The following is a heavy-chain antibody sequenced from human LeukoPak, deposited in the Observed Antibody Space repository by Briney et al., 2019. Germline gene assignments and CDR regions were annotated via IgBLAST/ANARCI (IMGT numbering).Heavy chain of an antibody. D-gene: IGHD2-8*01. V-gene: IGHV3-23*01. CDR2: ISGSGGST. Sequence: GGSLRLSCAASGFTFSSYAMSWVRQAPGKGLEWVSAISGSGGSTYYADSVKGRFTISRDNSKNTLYLQMNSLRAEDTAVYYCAGPRAVLDWYFDLWGRGTLVTVSS. CDR3: AGPRAVLDWYFDL. J-gene: IGHJ2*01. CDR1: GFTFSSYA.